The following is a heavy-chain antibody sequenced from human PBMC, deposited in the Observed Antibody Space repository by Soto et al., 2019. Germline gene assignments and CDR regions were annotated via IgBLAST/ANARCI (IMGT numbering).Heavy chain of an antibody. J-gene: IGHJ6*03. CDR2: IYYSGST. CDR1: GGSINSYC. Sequence: PSETLSLTCTVSGGSINSYCWTWIRQPPGKGLEWIGYIYYSGSTNYNPSLKSRVTISVDTSKNQFSLKLSSVTAADTAVYYCASVKSYYMDVWGKGTTVTVSS. V-gene: IGHV4-59*01. CDR3: ASVKSYYMDV.